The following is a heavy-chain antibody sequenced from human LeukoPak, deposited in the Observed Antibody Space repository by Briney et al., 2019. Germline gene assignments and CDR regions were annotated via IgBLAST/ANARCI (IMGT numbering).Heavy chain of an antibody. CDR3: ARDAYSYGFDY. V-gene: IGHV3-33*01. J-gene: IGHJ4*02. Sequence: GGSLRLSCAASGFTFSSYGLYWVRQARGKGLEWVALIWYDGSNSYYADSVKGRFTISRDNSKNTLYLQMNSLRAEDTAVYYCARDAYSYGFDYWGQGTLVTVSS. CDR2: IWYDGSNS. CDR1: GFTFSSYG. D-gene: IGHD5-18*01.